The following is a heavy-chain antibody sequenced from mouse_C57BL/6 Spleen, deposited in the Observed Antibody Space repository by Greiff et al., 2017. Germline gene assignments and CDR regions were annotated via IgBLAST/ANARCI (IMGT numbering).Heavy chain of an antibody. D-gene: IGHD2-4*01. Sequence: EVQGVESGGGLVQPKGSLKLSCAASGFSFNTYAMNWVRQAPGKGLEWVARIRSKSNNYATSYADSVKDRFTISRDDSESMLYLQMNNLKTEDTAMYYCVRRRDYDDGGWYFDVWGTGTTVTVSS. CDR2: IRSKSNNYAT. V-gene: IGHV10-1*01. J-gene: IGHJ1*03. CDR3: VRRRDYDDGGWYFDV. CDR1: GFSFNTYA.